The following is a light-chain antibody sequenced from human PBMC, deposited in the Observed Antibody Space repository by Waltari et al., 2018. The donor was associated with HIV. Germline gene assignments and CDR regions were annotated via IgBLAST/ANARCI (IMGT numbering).Light chain of an antibody. CDR2: RSD. Sequence: QSVLTQPPSASGTPGQSVSISCSGSRSHIGSTYVYWYQHLPGTTPKVVIYRSDQRPSGVPDRFSGSNSGTSASLAISGLRSEDEAHYYCASWDDNLSGWVFGGGTKLTVL. J-gene: IGLJ3*02. CDR1: RSHIGSTY. V-gene: IGLV1-47*01. CDR3: ASWDDNLSGWV.